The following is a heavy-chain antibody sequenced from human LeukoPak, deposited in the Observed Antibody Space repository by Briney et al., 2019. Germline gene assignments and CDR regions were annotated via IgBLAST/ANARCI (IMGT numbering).Heavy chain of an antibody. D-gene: IGHD2-8*01. J-gene: IGHJ6*02. V-gene: IGHV3-48*02. CDR2: IGSGSSVI. CDR1: GFSFSTYS. CDR3: ARAGCHGVCPSYYYCYGMDV. Sequence: PGGSLRLSCAASGFSFSTYSMTWVRQAPGKGLEWVSYIGSGSSVIYYADFVKGRFTISRDNAKNSLYLQMNSLRDEDTAVYYCARAGCHGVCPSYYYCYGMDVWGQGTTVTVSS.